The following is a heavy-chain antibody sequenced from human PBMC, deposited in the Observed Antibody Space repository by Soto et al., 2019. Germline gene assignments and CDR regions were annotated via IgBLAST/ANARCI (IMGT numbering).Heavy chain of an antibody. Sequence: GASVKVSCKASGGTFSSYAISWVRQAPGQGLEWMGGIIPIFGTANYAQKFQGRVTITADKSTSTAYMELSSLRSEDTAVYYCATVLGALAPAYYYDMDVWGQGTTVTVSS. CDR3: ATVLGALAPAYYYDMDV. CDR2: IIPIFGTA. D-gene: IGHD1-26*01. V-gene: IGHV1-69*06. CDR1: GGTFSSYA. J-gene: IGHJ6*02.